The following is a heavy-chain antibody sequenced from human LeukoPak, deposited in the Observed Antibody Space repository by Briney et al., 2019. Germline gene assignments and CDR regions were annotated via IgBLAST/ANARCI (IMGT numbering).Heavy chain of an antibody. CDR2: IKYDGSEK. Sequence: GGSLRLSCAASGFTFSTYWMSWVRQAPGKGLEWVANIKYDGSEKYYVDSVKGRFTSSIDNAKNSVHLQMDSLRAEDTALYYCAGGTYYGSGTRPGYLDYWGLGTLITVSS. V-gene: IGHV3-7*03. J-gene: IGHJ4*02. CDR1: GFTFSTYW. D-gene: IGHD3-10*01. CDR3: AGGTYYGSGTRPGYLDY.